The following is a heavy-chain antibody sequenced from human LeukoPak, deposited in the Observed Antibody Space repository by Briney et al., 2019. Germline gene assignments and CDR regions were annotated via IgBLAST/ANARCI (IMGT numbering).Heavy chain of an antibody. J-gene: IGHJ4*02. Sequence: TLSLTCAVSGASITYGANTWNWLRPPPGKGLEWTGYIYYSGTTFYNPSLNSLATMSLESAKNQLSLKLRSVTAAATDVYDCASRIPYYYGSGTIRPFDYWGQGTLVTVSS. V-gene: IGHV4-30-4*07. CDR2: IYYSGTT. CDR3: ASRIPYYYGSGTIRPFDY. CDR1: GASITYGANT. D-gene: IGHD3-10*01.